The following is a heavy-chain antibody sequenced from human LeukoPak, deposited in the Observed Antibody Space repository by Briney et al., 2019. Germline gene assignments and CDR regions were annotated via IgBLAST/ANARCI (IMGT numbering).Heavy chain of an antibody. CDR3: ARAFSSGWYPYSIGGLWFDY. J-gene: IGHJ4*02. D-gene: IGHD6-19*01. CDR1: GGSISSYY. CDR2: IYYTGST. V-gene: IGHV4-59*01. Sequence: SGTLCLTCTASGGSISSYYWSWIRQPPGKGLEWISYIYYTGSTTYNPSPKSRVTISVVTSTSQFSQKPSSVPAADTAVYYCARAFSSGWYPYSIGGLWFDYWGQGTLVTVSS.